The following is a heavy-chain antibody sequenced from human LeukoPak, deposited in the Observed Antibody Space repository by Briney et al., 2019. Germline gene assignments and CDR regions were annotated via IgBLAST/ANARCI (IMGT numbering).Heavy chain of an antibody. D-gene: IGHD3-22*01. CDR2: ISGSGGST. CDR1: GFTFSSYA. CDR3: AKSPFYYDSSGYPLGTDY. Sequence: QPGGSLRLSCAASGFTFSSYAMSWVRQAPGKGLEWVSAISGSGGSTYYADSVKGRFTISRDNSKNTLYLQMNSLRAEDMAVYYCAKSPFYYDSSGYPLGTDYWGQGTLVTVSS. J-gene: IGHJ4*02. V-gene: IGHV3-23*01.